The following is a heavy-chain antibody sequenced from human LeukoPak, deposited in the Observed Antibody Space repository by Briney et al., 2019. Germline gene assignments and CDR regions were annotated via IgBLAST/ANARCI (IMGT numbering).Heavy chain of an antibody. CDR3: TRVGYIDEGIDY. J-gene: IGHJ4*02. CDR2: IKQDGSKK. CDR1: GFPFSSYW. V-gene: IGHV3-7*04. Sequence: GGSLRLSGVASGFPFSSYWMTWVRQAPGKGLEWVANIKQDGSKKSYVDSVKGRFTISRDNAKNSLYLQMNSLRAEDTAIYYCTRVGYIDEGIDYWGQGSLVTVSS. D-gene: IGHD5-24*01.